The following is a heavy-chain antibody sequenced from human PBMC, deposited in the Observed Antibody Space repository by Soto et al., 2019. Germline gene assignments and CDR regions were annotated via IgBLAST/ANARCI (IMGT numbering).Heavy chain of an antibody. CDR3: ANLAAADYYSYYGMDV. D-gene: IGHD6-13*01. CDR1: GYTFTSYG. J-gene: IGHJ6*02. CDR2: ISAYNGNT. Sequence: QVQLVQSGAEVKKPGASVKVSCKASGYTFTSYGISWVRQAPGQGLEWMGWISAYNGNTNYAQKLQGRVTMTTDTSTSTAYMELRSLRSDDTAVYYCANLAAADYYSYYGMDVWGQGTTVTVSS. V-gene: IGHV1-18*01.